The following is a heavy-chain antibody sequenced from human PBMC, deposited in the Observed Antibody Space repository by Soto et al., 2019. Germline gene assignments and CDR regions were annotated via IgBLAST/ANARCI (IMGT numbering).Heavy chain of an antibody. D-gene: IGHD1-26*01. CDR3: ATQEVGGSYVYTFDP. CDR1: GGSITSSSYY. CDR2: IYYSGST. Sequence: SETLSLTCTVSGGSITSSSYYWGWIRQPPGKGLEWIGSIYYSGSTYYNPSLKSRVTISVDTSKNQFSLKLSSVTAADTAVYYCATQEVGGSYVYTFDPWRQGPLVTVS. J-gene: IGHJ5*02. V-gene: IGHV4-39*01.